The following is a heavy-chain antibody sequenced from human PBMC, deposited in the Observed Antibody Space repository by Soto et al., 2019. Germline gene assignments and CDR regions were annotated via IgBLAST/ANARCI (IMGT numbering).Heavy chain of an antibody. V-gene: IGHV1-69*13. CDR2: IIPIFGTA. CDR1: GGTFSSYA. J-gene: IGHJ5*02. D-gene: IGHD3-22*01. CDR3: ARDRGPSSGYYPYWFDP. Sequence: TSVKLSCTASGGTFSSYAITWVRQAPGQGLEWMGGIIPIFGTANYAQKFQGRVTITADESTSTAYMELSSLRSEDTAVYYCARDRGPSSGYYPYWFDPWGQGTLVTVSS.